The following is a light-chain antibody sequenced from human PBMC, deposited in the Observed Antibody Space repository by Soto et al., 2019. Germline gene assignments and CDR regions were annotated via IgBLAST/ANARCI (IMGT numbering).Light chain of an antibody. CDR1: HGISNY. CDR3: QESNSAPRT. J-gene: IGKJ4*01. V-gene: IGKV1-27*01. CDR2: ASS. Sequence: DVQMTQAPSSLSASVGDRVTITCRASHGISNYLAWYQQKPGKVPKLLIYASSILQSGVPSRFSGSGSGTDVTLPISSLHPEDVAIYYCQESNSAPRTFGGGTKMEIK.